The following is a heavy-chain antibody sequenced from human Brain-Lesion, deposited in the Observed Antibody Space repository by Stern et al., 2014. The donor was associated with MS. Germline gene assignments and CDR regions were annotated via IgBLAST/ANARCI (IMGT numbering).Heavy chain of an antibody. CDR2: FDPEDGET. Sequence: VQLVQSGAEVKKPGASVKVSCKVSGYTLTELSMHWVRQAPRKGLEWMGGFDPEDGETIYAQKFQGRVTMTEDTSTDTAYMELSSLRSEDTAVYYCATLSPGAGGNYYRHFDYWGRGPLVTVSS. CDR3: ATLSPGAGGNYYRHFDY. CDR1: GYTLTELS. J-gene: IGHJ4*02. D-gene: IGHD1-26*01. V-gene: IGHV1-24*01.